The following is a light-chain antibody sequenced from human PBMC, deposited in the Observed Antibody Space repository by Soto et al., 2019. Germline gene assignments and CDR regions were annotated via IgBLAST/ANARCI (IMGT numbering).Light chain of an antibody. V-gene: IGLV2-14*01. Sequence: QSALTQPASVSGSPGQSITISCTGTSSDVGGYNYVSWYQQHPGKAPKLMISGVSNRPSGVSNRFSGSKSGNTASLTISGLQTEDEADYYCISYTTSVTCVFGTGTKVTVL. J-gene: IGLJ1*01. CDR1: SSDVGGYNY. CDR2: GVS. CDR3: ISYTTSVTCV.